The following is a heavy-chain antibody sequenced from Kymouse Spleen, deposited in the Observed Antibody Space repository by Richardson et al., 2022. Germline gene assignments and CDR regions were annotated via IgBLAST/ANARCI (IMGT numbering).Heavy chain of an antibody. V-gene: IGHV4-39*01. CDR1: GGSISSSSYY. CDR2: IYYSGST. Sequence: QLQLQESGPGLVKPSETLSLTCTVSGGSISSSSYYWGWIRQPPGKGLEWIGSIYYSGSTYYNPSLKSRVTISVDTSKNQFSLKLSSVTAADTAVYYCARGGVTMVRGAPYYYGMDVWGQGTTVTVSS. D-gene: IGHD3-10*01. CDR3: ARGGVTMVRGAPYYYGMDV. J-gene: IGHJ6*02.